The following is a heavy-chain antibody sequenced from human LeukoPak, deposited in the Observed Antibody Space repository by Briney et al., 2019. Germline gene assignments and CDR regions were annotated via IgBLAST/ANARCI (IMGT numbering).Heavy chain of an antibody. D-gene: IGHD5-24*01. Sequence: SETLSLTCSVSGGSISSYYWSWIRQPPGKGLEWIGYLYYSGSTNYNPSLKSRVTISVDTSKKQFSLKLSSVTAADTAVYYRACSNDRDGYNFGYWGQGTLVTVSS. CDR3: ACSNDRDGYNFGY. CDR1: GGSISSYY. J-gene: IGHJ4*02. V-gene: IGHV4-59*08. CDR2: LYYSGST.